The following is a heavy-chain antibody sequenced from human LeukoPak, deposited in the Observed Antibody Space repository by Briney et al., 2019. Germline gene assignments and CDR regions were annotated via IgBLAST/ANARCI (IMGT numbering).Heavy chain of an antibody. J-gene: IGHJ5*02. Sequence: PGRSLRLSCAASGFTFSSYAMHWVRQAPGKGLEWVAVISYDGSNKYYADSVKGRFTISRDNSKNTLYLQMNSLRAEDTAVYYCASYDLWSGYPLGFDPWGQGTLVTVSS. CDR3: ASYDLWSGYPLGFDP. V-gene: IGHV3-30-3*01. D-gene: IGHD3-3*01. CDR2: ISYDGSNK. CDR1: GFTFSSYA.